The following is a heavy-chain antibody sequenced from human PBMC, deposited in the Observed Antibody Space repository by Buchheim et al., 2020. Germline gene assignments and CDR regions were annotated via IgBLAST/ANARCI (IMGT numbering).Heavy chain of an antibody. CDR1: GFTFSSAA. CDR3: AKEIRPNDF. Sequence: EVQLVESGGGLVQPGGSLRLSCEVSGFTFSSAAMSWVRQAPGKGLEWVSFISISGDTTNYADSVMDRFTISRDNSKNPLYLQMNSLRAEDTAVYYCAKEIRPNDFWGQGTL. CDR2: ISISGDTT. V-gene: IGHV3-23*04. J-gene: IGHJ4*02.